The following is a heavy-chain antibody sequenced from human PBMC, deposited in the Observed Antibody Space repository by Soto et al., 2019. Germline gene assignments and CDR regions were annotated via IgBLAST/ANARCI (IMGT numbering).Heavy chain of an antibody. CDR3: ASQVAGYWSDP. CDR1: GASISSSRSY. CDR2: FYYSGST. J-gene: IGHJ5*02. Sequence: SETLSLTCTVSGASISSSRSYWGWVRQPPGKGLEWIVSFYYSGSTYYSPSLKSRVTISVDTSKNQFSLKLSSVTAADTAVYYCASQVAGYWSDPWGQGTLVTVSS. V-gene: IGHV4-39*07. D-gene: IGHD6-19*01.